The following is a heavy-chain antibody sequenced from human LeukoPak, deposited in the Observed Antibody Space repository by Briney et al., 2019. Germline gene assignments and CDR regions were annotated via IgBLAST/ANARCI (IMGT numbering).Heavy chain of an antibody. Sequence: SETLSLTCTVSGGSISSSSYYWGWIRQPPGKGLEWIGSIYYSGSTYYNPSLKCRVTISVDTSKNQFSLKLSSVTAADTAVYYCATTPVLRYFDWSWYFDLWGRGTLVTVSS. CDR2: IYYSGST. V-gene: IGHV4-39*07. CDR3: ATTPVLRYFDWSWYFDL. J-gene: IGHJ2*01. CDR1: GGSISSSSYY. D-gene: IGHD3-9*01.